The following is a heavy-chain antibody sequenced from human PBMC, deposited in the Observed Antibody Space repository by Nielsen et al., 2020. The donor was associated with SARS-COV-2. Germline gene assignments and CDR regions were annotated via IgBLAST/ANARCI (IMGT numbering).Heavy chain of an antibody. CDR3: ARDLVAARTYYYYGMDV. J-gene: IGHJ6*02. CDR2: ISSSSSYI. CDR1: GFTFSSYS. Sequence: GGSLRLSCAASGFTFSSYSMNWVRQAPGKGLEWVSSISSSSSYIYYADSVKGRFTISRDNAKNSLYLQMNSLRAEDTAVYYCARDLVAARTYYYYGMDVWGQGTTVTASS. V-gene: IGHV3-21*01. D-gene: IGHD6-6*01.